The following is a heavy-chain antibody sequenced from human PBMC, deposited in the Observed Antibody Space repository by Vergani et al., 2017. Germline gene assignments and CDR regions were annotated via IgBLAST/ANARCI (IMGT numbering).Heavy chain of an antibody. D-gene: IGHD3-22*01. V-gene: IGHV5-51*01. J-gene: IGHJ4*02. CDR1: GYTFTEYC. CDR3: ARGTSHYYDTNFNYRRTGFDS. Sequence: EVQLLQSGAELKKPGESLRISCQASGYTFTEYCIGWVRQMPGKGLEWMGIIYPDDSETAYSPPFQGQVTISADKSSSTAYLQWSNLKASDTAVYFCARGTSHYYDTNFNYRRTGFDSWGRGTLVTVSS. CDR2: IYPDDSET.